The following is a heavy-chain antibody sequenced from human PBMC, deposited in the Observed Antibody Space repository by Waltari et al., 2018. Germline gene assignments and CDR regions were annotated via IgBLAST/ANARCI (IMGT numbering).Heavy chain of an antibody. D-gene: IGHD4-17*01. J-gene: IGHJ6*03. Sequence: QVQLQQWGAGLLKPSETLSLTCAVYGGSFSGYYWSWIRQPPGKGLEWIGEINHSGSTNYNPSLKSRVTISVDTSKNQFSLKLSSVTAADTAVYYCARVTTRAYYYYYMDVWGKGTTVTISS. CDR2: INHSGST. CDR1: GGSFSGYY. V-gene: IGHV4-34*01. CDR3: ARVTTRAYYYYYMDV.